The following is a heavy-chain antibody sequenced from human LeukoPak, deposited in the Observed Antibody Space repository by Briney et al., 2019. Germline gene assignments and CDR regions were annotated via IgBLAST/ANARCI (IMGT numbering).Heavy chain of an antibody. D-gene: IGHD3-10*01. CDR1: GGTFSSYA. V-gene: IGHV1-69*13. CDR2: IIHIFGTA. J-gene: IGHJ4*02. Sequence: VASVKVSCKASGGTFSSYAISWVRQAPGQGLEWMGGIIHIFGTANYAQKFQGRVTITADESTSTAYMELSSLRSEDTAVYYCAREGSGRTFDYWGQGTLVTVSS. CDR3: AREGSGRTFDY.